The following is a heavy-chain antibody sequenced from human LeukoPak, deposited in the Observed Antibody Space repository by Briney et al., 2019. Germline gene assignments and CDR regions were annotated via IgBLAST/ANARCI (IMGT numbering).Heavy chain of an antibody. CDR2: IIVGSGNT. CDR3: AAEIYGGDSDCCSFDI. D-gene: IGHD4-23*01. V-gene: IGHV1-58*01. CDR1: GFTFTNSA. Sequence: SVKVSCKTSGFTFTNSAVQWVRQARGQPLEWIGWIIVGSGNTNYAQKVQERVTITRDMSTSTAYMELSSLGSEDTAVYYCAAEIYGGDSDCCSFDIWGQGTMVTVSS. J-gene: IGHJ3*02.